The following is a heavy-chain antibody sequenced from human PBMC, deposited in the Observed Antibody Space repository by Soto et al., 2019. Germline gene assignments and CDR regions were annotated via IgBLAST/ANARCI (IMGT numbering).Heavy chain of an antibody. J-gene: IGHJ4*02. V-gene: IGHV3-48*01. CDR1: GFTFSSYS. D-gene: IGHD3-16*01. CDR2: ISSSSSTI. CDR3: ARDRTLNLYYFDY. Sequence: GGSLRLSCAASGFTFSSYSMNWVRQAPGKGLEWVSYISSSSSTIYYADSVKGRFTISRDNAKNSLYLQMNSLRAEDTAVYYCARDRTLNLYYFDYWGQGTLVTVSS.